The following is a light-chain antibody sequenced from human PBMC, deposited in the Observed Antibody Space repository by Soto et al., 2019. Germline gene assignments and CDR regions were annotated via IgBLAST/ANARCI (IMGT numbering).Light chain of an antibody. J-gene: IGLJ3*02. Sequence: QSVLTQPASVSGSPGQSITLSCIGTGSDVGSYNYVSWYQQRPGKAPKLMIYEVNNRPSGVSDRFSGSKSANTASLTISGLQSEDEATYYCGSYTTDTIWVFGGGTKLTVL. CDR2: EVN. V-gene: IGLV2-14*01. CDR1: GSDVGSYNY. CDR3: GSYTTDTIWV.